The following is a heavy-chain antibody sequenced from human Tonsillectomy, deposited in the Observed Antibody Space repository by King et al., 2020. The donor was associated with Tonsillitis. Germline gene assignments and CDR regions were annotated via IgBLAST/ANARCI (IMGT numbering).Heavy chain of an antibody. J-gene: IGHJ4*02. CDR1: GFTFSNAW. V-gene: IGHV3-15*01. CDR3: TTGDYGGNSGRWPKTTRLDY. D-gene: IGHD4-23*01. CDR2: IKGKTKVGTT. Sequence: VQLVESGGGLVKPGGSLRLSCAASGFTFSNAWMSWVRQAPGKGLVGVGRIKGKTKVGTTDTPPPLKGRFTISRVVSKNKLFLQMNSRKTEDTAVYYCTTGDYGGNSGRWPKTTRLDYWGQGTLVTVSS.